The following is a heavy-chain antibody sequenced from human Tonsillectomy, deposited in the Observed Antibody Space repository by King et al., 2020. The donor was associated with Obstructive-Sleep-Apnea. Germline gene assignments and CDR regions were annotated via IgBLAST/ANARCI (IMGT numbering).Heavy chain of an antibody. Sequence: VQLVQSGAEVKKPGASVKVSCKASGYTFTGYYMHWVRQAPGQGLEWMGWINPNSGGTNYAQKFQGRVTMTRDTSISTAYMELSRLRSDDTAVYYCARDREYQLLLDWFDPWGQGTLVTVSS. V-gene: IGHV1-2*02. CDR2: INPNSGGT. CDR3: ARDREYQLLLDWFDP. D-gene: IGHD2-2*01. J-gene: IGHJ5*02. CDR1: GYTFTGYY.